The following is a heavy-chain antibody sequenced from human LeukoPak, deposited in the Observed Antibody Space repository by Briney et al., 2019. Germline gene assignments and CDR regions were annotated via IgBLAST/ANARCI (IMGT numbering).Heavy chain of an antibody. J-gene: IGHJ4*02. CDR2: IYYSGST. Sequence: SQTLSLNCTVSGGSISSGDYYWGWIRQRPGKGREWIVYIYYSGSTYYNPSLKSRITISVDTSKNQFSLKLSSVTAADTAVYHCARVDADTKGLDYWGQGTLVTVSS. CDR1: GGSISSGDYY. D-gene: IGHD3-22*01. V-gene: IGHV4-30-4*08. CDR3: ARVDADTKGLDY.